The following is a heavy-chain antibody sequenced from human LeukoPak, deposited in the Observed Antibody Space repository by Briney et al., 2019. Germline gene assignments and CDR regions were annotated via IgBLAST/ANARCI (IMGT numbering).Heavy chain of an antibody. CDR3: AKDRRACSSSSCYYRFDY. CDR1: EFTFSSYA. V-gene: IGHV3-23*01. CDR2: ISDSGGST. D-gene: IGHD2-2*01. Sequence: GGSLRLSCAASEFTFSSYAMSWVRQAPGKGMEWVSAISDSGGSTYYADSVKGRFTVSRDNSKNTMYLQMNSLRAEDTAVYYCAKDRRACSSSSCYYRFDYWGQGTLVTVSS. J-gene: IGHJ4*02.